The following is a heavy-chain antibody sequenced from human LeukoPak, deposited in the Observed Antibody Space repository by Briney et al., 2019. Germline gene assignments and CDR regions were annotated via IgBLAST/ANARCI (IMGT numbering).Heavy chain of an antibody. V-gene: IGHV3-7*01. Sequence: SGGSLTLSCAASGFTFSSYWMSWVRQAPGKGLEWVANIKKDGSEKYYVDSVKGRFTISRDNAKNSLYLQMNSLRAEDTAVYSCARVGYCSSTSCHGFEDWGQGTLVTVSS. J-gene: IGHJ4*02. CDR1: GFTFSSYW. D-gene: IGHD2-2*01. CDR2: IKKDGSEK. CDR3: ARVGYCSSTSCHGFED.